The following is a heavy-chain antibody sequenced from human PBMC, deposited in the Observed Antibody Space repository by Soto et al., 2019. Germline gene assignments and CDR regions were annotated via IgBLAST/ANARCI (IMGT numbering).Heavy chain of an antibody. CDR3: ASDRDSSGYNYYFDH. Sequence: GGSLRLSCAASGFTFSSYGMNWVRQAPGKGLEWVAVIWYDGSNKQYADSVKGRFAISRDNSKNTLYLQMNSLGAEDTAVYYCASDRDSSGYNYYFDHWGQGT. CDR1: GFTFSSYG. CDR2: IWYDGSNK. D-gene: IGHD5-12*01. J-gene: IGHJ4*02. V-gene: IGHV3-33*01.